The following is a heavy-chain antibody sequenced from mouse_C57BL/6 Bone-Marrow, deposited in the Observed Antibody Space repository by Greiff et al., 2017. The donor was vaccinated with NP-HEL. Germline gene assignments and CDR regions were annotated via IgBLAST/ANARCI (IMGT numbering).Heavy chain of an antibody. CDR2: IRSKSSNYAT. J-gene: IGHJ1*03. CDR1: GFTFNAYA. V-gene: IGHV10-3*01. CDR3: VRERNYGYFDV. Sequence: EVLLVESGGGLVQPKGSLKLSCAASGFTFNAYAMHWVRQAPGKGLEWVARIRSKSSNYATYYADSVKDRFTISRDDSQSMLYLQMNNLRTEDAAMYYCVRERNYGYFDVWGTGTTVTVSS.